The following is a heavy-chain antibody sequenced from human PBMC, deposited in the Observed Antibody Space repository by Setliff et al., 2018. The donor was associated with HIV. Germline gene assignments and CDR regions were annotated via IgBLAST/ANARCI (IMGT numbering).Heavy chain of an antibody. CDR3: ASCHVAIGYDFNY. D-gene: IGHD5-18*01. Sequence: KTSETLSLTCSVSGASISSGSYYWGWVRQPPGKGLEWIGSVSYSGSTYYSPSLKSRVTIAVDTSKNQFSLNLKSMTAADTAVYYCASCHVAIGYDFNYWGQGVLVTVSS. V-gene: IGHV4-39*01. CDR1: GASISSGSYY. CDR2: VSYSGST. J-gene: IGHJ4*02.